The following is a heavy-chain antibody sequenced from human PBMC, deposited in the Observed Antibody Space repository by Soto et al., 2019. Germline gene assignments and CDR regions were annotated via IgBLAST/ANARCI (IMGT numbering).Heavy chain of an antibody. V-gene: IGHV1-2*02. D-gene: IGHD2-2*01. CDR2: INPNSGGT. CDR3: ARGTIVVVPAAIWFDP. CDR1: GYTFTGYY. J-gene: IGHJ5*02. Sequence: ASVKVSCKASGYTFTGYYMHWVRQAPGQGLEWMGWINPNSGGTNYAQKFQGRVTMTRDTSISAAYMELSRLRSDDTAVYYCARGTIVVVPAAIWFDPWGQGTLVTVSS.